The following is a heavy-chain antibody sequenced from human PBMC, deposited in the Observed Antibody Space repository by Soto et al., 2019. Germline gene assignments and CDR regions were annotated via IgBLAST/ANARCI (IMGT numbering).Heavy chain of an antibody. CDR2: IYYIGST. Sequence: SETLSLTCTVSGGSISSGGYYWNWIRQHPGKGLEWIGYIYYIGSTYYNPSLKSRVTISLDTSKNQFSLKLNSMTAADTAVYYCARHNYGSGSTYFDYWGQGTLVTSPQ. J-gene: IGHJ4*02. D-gene: IGHD3-10*01. V-gene: IGHV4-31*03. CDR1: GGSISSGGYY. CDR3: ARHNYGSGSTYFDY.